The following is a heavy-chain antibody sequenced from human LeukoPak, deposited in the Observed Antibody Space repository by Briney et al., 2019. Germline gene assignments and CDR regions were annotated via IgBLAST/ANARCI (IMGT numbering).Heavy chain of an antibody. J-gene: IGHJ4*02. V-gene: IGHV1-2*02. D-gene: IGHD5-18*01. Sequence: GASVKVSCKASGYTFTGYYMHWVRQAPGQGLEWMGWINPNSGDTNYAQKFQGRVTMTRDTSISTAYMELSRLRSDDTAVYYCAREISAMGPFDYWGQGTLVTVSS. CDR1: GYTFTGYY. CDR3: AREISAMGPFDY. CDR2: INPNSGDT.